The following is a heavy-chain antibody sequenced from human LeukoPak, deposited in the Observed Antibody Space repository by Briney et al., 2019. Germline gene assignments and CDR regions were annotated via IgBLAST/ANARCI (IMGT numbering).Heavy chain of an antibody. CDR2: IYTSGSA. D-gene: IGHD2-21*02. CDR1: GGSISSGSYS. Sequence: SETLSLTCTVSGGSISSGSYSWNWIRQPAGKGLEWIGRIYTSGSANYNPSLKSRLTMSVDTSKNQFSLKLSSVTAADTAVYYCARVSGGAYCGGDCYLTLDYWGQGTLVTVSS. V-gene: IGHV4-61*02. J-gene: IGHJ4*02. CDR3: ARVSGGAYCGGDCYLTLDY.